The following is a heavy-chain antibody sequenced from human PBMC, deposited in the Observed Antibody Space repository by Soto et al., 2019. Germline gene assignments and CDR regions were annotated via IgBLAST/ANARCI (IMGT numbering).Heavy chain of an antibody. D-gene: IGHD3-3*01. CDR2: ISVYNGNT. V-gene: IGHV1-18*04. Sequence: QLVQSGAEVKKPGASVKVSCKASGYTFTSYGVTWVRQAPGQGLEWMGWISVYNGNTNYAQKLQGRVTMTTDTSTNTAYMELRSLGSDDTAVYYCARAGHDYDFWSGYYGMDVWGQGTTVTVSS. J-gene: IGHJ6*02. CDR1: GYTFTSYG. CDR3: ARAGHDYDFWSGYYGMDV.